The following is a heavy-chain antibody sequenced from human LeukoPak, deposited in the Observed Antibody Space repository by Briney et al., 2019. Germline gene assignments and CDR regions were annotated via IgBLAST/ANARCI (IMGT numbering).Heavy chain of an antibody. D-gene: IGHD6-6*01. Sequence: PSETLSLTCTVSGGSISSSSYYWGWIRQPPGKGLEWIGSIYYSGSTYYNPSLKSRVTISVDTSKNQFSLKLSSVTAADTAVYYCARGELGKGNDYWGQGTLVTVSS. CDR3: ARGELGKGNDY. V-gene: IGHV4-39*07. CDR2: IYYSGST. CDR1: GGSISSSSYY. J-gene: IGHJ4*02.